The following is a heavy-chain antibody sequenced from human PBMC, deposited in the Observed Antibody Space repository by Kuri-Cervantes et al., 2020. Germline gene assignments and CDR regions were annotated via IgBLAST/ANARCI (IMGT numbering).Heavy chain of an antibody. Sequence: ASVKVSCKASGGTFSSYAISWVRQAPGQGLEWMGIINPSGGSTSYAKKFQGRVTMTRDTSTSTVYMELSSLRSEDTAVYYCARGRYYDILTGYYQLERFDPWGQGTLVTVSS. V-gene: IGHV1-46*01. CDR1: GGTFSSYA. D-gene: IGHD3-9*01. CDR3: ARGRYYDILTGYYQLERFDP. CDR2: INPSGGST. J-gene: IGHJ5*02.